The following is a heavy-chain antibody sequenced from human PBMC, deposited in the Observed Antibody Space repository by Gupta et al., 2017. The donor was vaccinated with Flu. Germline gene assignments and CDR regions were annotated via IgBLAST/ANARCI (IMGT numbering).Heavy chain of an antibody. V-gene: IGHV3-74*01. D-gene: IGHD2-15*01. J-gene: IGHJ4*02. CDR3: VRSTYSRPFDC. CDR2: ISMDGSIT. Sequence: EVQLVESGGGLVQPGGSLRLSCAASGFTLRSYGVYWVRQAPEKGLVWVSHISMDGSITNYADSVKGRFTISRDNAKNTVYLQMNSLRAEDTGVYYCVRSTYSRPFDCWGQGTLVTVSS. CDR1: GFTLRSYG.